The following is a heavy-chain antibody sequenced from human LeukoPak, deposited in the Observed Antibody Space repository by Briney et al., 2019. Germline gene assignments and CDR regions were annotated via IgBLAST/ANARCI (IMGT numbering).Heavy chain of an antibody. J-gene: IGHJ6*03. CDR1: GGSFSGYY. D-gene: IGHD3-9*01. Sequence: SETLSLTCAVYGGSFSGYYWTWIRQSPGKGLEWIGEINHSGSAKYNPALRSRVTISVATPKNQFFLDLHSVTAADTAVYYCARGVYDTSTGDYIGHYYYMDVWAKGTTVTVSS. CDR3: ARGVYDTSTGDYIGHYYYMDV. CDR2: INHSGSA. V-gene: IGHV4-34*01.